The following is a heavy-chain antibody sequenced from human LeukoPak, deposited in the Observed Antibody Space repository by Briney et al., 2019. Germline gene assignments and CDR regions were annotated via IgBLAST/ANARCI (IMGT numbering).Heavy chain of an antibody. CDR1: GYSFTSYW. CDR3: ARQVGWLQFSRYFDY. V-gene: IGHV5-51*01. J-gene: IGHJ4*02. CDR2: IYPGDSDT. Sequence: GESLKISCKGSGYSFTSYWIGWVRQMPGKGLEWMGIIYPGDSDTRYSPSFQGQVTISADKSISTAYLQWSSLKASDTAMYYCARQVGWLQFSRYFDYWGQGTLVTVSS. D-gene: IGHD5-24*01.